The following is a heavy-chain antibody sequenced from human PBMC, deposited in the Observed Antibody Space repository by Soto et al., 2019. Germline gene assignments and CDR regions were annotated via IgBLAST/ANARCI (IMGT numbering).Heavy chain of an antibody. J-gene: IGHJ5*02. Sequence: XETLSVRSPVSGVSIHNSHSFWGWIRQPPGKGLEFIGSVYYSGGANYNPSLKSRVTVSIDTSSSQFYLRVNSVTAADTAVYYCGRVVEGATRHTDFDAWGQGILVTVSS. CDR1: GVSIHNSHSF. V-gene: IGHV4-39*01. CDR2: VYYSGGA. D-gene: IGHD2-15*01. CDR3: GRVVEGATRHTDFDA.